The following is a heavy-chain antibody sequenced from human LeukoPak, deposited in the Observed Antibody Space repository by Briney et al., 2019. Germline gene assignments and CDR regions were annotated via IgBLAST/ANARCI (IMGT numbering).Heavy chain of an antibody. V-gene: IGHV4-61*02. J-gene: IGHJ4*02. Sequence: SETLSLTCTVSGRSISSSSYYCGWIRHPAVKGLEWIGRIYTSGSTNYNPSLKSRVTMSVDTSQNQFSLKLSSVTSPDTAVYYCARDVIAAPGTADYWGQGTLVTVSS. CDR1: GRSISSSSYY. CDR2: IYTSGST. CDR3: ARDVIAAPGTADY. D-gene: IGHD6-13*01.